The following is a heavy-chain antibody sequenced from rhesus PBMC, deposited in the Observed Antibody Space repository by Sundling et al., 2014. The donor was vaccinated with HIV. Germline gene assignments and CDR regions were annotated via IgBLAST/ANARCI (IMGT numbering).Heavy chain of an antibody. CDR2: IFGSGVNT. J-gene: IGHJ1*01. D-gene: IGHD2-2*01. V-gene: IGHV4-93*02. Sequence: QVQLQESGPAVVKPSETLSLTCVVSGGSFISGHWWSWIRQSPGTGLEWIGGIFGSGVNTKYNPSLPSRVTISIDTSKKQFSLKLTSVTVADTAVYYCARHRGYCTSGSCYVLDCDVWGQGALVTVSS. CDR3: ARHRGYCTSGSCYVLDCDV. CDR1: GGSFISGHW.